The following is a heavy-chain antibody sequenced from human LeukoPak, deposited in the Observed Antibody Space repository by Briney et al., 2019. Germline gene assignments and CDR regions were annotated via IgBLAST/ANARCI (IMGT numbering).Heavy chain of an antibody. CDR2: ISSSSSYI. V-gene: IGHV3-21*01. CDR3: AREGLDAFDI. Sequence: GGSLRLSCAASGFTFSSYSMNWVRQAPGKGLEWVSSISSSSSYICYADSVKGRFTISRDNAKNSLYLQMNSLRAEDTAVYYCAREGLDAFDIWGQGTMVTVSS. J-gene: IGHJ3*02. CDR1: GFTFSSYS.